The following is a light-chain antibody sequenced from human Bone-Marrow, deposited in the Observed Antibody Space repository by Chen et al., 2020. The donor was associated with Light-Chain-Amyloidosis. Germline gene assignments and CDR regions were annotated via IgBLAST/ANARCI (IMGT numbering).Light chain of an antibody. CDR2: GNT. J-gene: IGLJ1*01. CDR3: QTYANATHV. Sequence: QSVLTQPPSVSGAPGQKVTSLCTGSSSNIGAGNDVHWYQQLPGTTTKILSYGNTNRLSGVPSRFSGSKSGTSASLVISGLQPDDEADYHCQTYANATHVFGTGTKVIVL. CDR1: SSNIGAGND. V-gene: IGLV1-40*01.